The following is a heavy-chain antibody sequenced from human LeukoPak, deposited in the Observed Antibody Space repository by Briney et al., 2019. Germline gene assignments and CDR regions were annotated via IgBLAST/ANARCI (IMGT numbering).Heavy chain of an antibody. D-gene: IGHD5-24*01. CDR3: ASEMATTRTFDY. CDR2: ISAYNGNT. Sequence: GASVKVSCKASGYAFTSYGISWVRQAPGQGLEWMGWISAYNGNTNYAQKLQGRVTMTTDTSTSTAYMELRSLRSDDTAVYYCASEMATTRTFDYWGQGTLVTVSS. V-gene: IGHV1-18*01. J-gene: IGHJ4*02. CDR1: GYAFTSYG.